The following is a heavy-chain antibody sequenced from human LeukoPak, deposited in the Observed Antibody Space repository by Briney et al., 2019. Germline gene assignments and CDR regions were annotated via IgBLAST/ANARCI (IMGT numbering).Heavy chain of an antibody. J-gene: IGHJ4*02. CDR3: ARDWRGSYFPDF. V-gene: IGHV1-2*02. D-gene: IGHD1-26*01. CDR2: INPNSGDT. CDR1: GYTFTGYY. Sequence: GASVKVSCKASGYTFTGYYMHWVRQAPGQGLEWMGWINPNSGDTNSAQKFQGRVTMTRDTSISTAYMGLSRLTSDDTAVYYCARDWRGSYFPDFWGQGTLVTVSS.